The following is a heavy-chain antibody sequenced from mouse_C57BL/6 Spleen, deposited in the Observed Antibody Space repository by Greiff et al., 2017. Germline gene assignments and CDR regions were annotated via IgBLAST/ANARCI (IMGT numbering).Heavy chain of an antibody. CDR2: INYDGSST. CDR3: ARAYGNHAMDY. Sequence: EVQLMESEGGLVQPGSSMKLSCTASGFTFSDYYMAWVRQVPEKGLEWVAHINYDGSSTYYLSSLKSRFIISRDNAKNILYLQLSSLKSEDTATYYCARAYGNHAMDYWGQGTSVTVAS. CDR1: GFTFSDYY. J-gene: IGHJ4*01. V-gene: IGHV5-16*01. D-gene: IGHD2-1*01.